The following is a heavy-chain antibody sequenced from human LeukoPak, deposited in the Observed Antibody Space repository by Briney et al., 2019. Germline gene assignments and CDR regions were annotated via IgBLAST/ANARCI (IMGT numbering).Heavy chain of an antibody. Sequence: PSETLSLTCTVSGGSISSYYWSWIRQPPGKGLEWIGYIYYSGSTNYNPSLKSRVTISVDTSKNQFSLKLRSVTAADTAVYYCARDDYRGVTNFDPWGQGTLVTVSS. D-gene: IGHD3-10*01. CDR1: GGSISSYY. V-gene: IGHV4-59*01. J-gene: IGHJ5*02. CDR3: ARDDYRGVTNFDP. CDR2: IYYSGST.